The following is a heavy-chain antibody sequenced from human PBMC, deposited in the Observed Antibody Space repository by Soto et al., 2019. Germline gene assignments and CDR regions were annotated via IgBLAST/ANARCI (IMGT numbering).Heavy chain of an antibody. CDR2: IYYSGST. Sequence: QVQLQESGPGLVKPSETLSLTCTVSGGSISSGGYYWSWIRQHPGKGLEWIGYIYYSGSTYYNPNLKSRITITVDTSKNQFSLKLSSVTAADTAIYYCARDSPITMVGPLQNWFDPWGQGTLVTVSS. V-gene: IGHV4-31*03. CDR1: GGSISSGGYY. CDR3: ARDSPITMVGPLQNWFDP. D-gene: IGHD3-10*01. J-gene: IGHJ5*02.